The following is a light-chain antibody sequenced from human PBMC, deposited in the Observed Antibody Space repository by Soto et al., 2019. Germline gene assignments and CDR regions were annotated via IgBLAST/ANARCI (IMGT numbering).Light chain of an antibody. CDR3: LQHRTYPYT. CDR2: AAS. J-gene: IGKJ2*01. CDR1: QDINNY. Sequence: DIQMTQSPSVMSASVGDRVTITCRASQDINNYLAWFQQKPGQVPRRLIYAASSLHSGVPSRFSGSGSETEFTLTISSLQPEDFATYYCLQHRTYPYTFGQGTKLEIK. V-gene: IGKV1-17*03.